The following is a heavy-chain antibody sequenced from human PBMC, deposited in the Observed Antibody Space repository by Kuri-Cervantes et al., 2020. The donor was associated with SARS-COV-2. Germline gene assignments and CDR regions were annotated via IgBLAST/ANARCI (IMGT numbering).Heavy chain of an antibody. CDR1: GFTFSSYG. J-gene: IGHJ6*03. V-gene: IGHV3-30*02. CDR3: ARGPPKYPDQNPYRYYYYMDV. D-gene: IGHD3-16*02. CDR2: IRYDGSNK. Sequence: GGSLRLSCAASGFTFSSYGMHWVRQAPGKGLEWVAFIRYDGSNKYYADSVKGRFTISGDNAKNSLYLQMNSLRAEDTAVYYCARGPPKYPDQNPYRYYYYMDVWGKGTTVTVSS.